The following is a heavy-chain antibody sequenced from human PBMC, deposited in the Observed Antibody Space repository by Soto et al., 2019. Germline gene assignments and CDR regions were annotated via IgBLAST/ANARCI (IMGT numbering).Heavy chain of an antibody. CDR1: GGSISSSSYY. J-gene: IGHJ4*02. CDR3: ARRRYCSSTSCPHFDY. Sequence: SETLSLTCTVSGGSISSSSYYWGWIRQPPGKGLEWIGSIYYSGSTYYNPSLKSRVTISVDTSKNQFSLKLSSVTAADTAVYYCARRRYCSSTSCPHFDYWGQGTLVTVSS. CDR2: IYYSGST. D-gene: IGHD2-2*01. V-gene: IGHV4-39*01.